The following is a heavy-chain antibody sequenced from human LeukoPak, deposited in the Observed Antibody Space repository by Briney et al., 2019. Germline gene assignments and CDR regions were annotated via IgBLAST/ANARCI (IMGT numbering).Heavy chain of an antibody. CDR1: GFTFSDYY. Sequence: PGGSLRLSCAASGFTFSDYYMSWIRQATGKGLEWVSYISSDTYTIHYADSVKGRFTISRDDAKNSLYLLMNSLRAEDTAVYYCARDSRKKYCSSSTCYAGPYDAFDIWGQGTMVTVSS. V-gene: IGHV3-11*04. CDR3: ARDSRKKYCSSSTCYAGPYDAFDI. CDR2: ISSDTYTI. J-gene: IGHJ3*02. D-gene: IGHD2-2*01.